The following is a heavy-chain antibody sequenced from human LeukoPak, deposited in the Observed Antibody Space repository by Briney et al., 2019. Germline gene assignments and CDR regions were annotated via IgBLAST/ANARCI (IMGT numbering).Heavy chain of an antibody. CDR1: GYTFTGYY. J-gene: IGHJ6*03. V-gene: IGHV1-2*06. CDR3: ARDGSYYYYYYMDV. D-gene: IGHD1-26*01. Sequence: ASVKVSCKASGYTFTGYYMHWVRQAPGQGLEWMGRINPNSGGTNYAQKFQGRVTMTRDTSISTAYMELSGLRSDDTAVYYCARDGSYYYYYYMDVWGKGTTVTVSS. CDR2: INPNSGGT.